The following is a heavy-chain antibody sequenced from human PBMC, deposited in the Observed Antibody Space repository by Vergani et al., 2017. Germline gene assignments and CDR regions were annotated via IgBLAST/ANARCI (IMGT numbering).Heavy chain of an antibody. CDR1: DGSIFSSDYY. V-gene: IGHV4-39*01. CDR2: IYYTGNT. J-gene: IGHJ5*02. D-gene: IGHD3-3*01. Sequence: QLQLQESGPGLVKPSETLSLTCTVSDGSIFSSDYYWGWIRQPPGKTLEWIGNIYYTGNTYYNPSLRSRVTMSVDTAKNQFSLKLSYVTAADTAVYFCARVLWGTIRNXFDPWGQGTLVTVSS. CDR3: ARVLWGTIRNXFDP.